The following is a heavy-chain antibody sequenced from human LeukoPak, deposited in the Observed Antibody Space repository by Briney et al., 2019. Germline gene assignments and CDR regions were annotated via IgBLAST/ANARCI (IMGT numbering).Heavy chain of an antibody. CDR2: IIPIFGTA. CDR3: ARLPTYYYDSSGYQIDY. D-gene: IGHD3-22*01. V-gene: IGHV1-69*13. Sequence: ASVKVSCKASGGTFSSYAISWVRQAPGQGLEWMGGIIPIFGTANYAQKFQGRVTITADESTSTAYMELSSLRSEDTAVYYCARLPTYYYDSSGYQIDYWGQGTPVTVSS. J-gene: IGHJ4*02. CDR1: GGTFSSYA.